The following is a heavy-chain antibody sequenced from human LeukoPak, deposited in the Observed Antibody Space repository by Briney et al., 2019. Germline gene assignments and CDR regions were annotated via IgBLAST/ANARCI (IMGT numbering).Heavy chain of an antibody. CDR1: GFTFSSYS. Sequence: GGSLRLSCAASGFTFSSYSMNWVRQAPGKGLEWVSSISSSSSYIYYADSVKGRFTISRDNAKNSLYLQMNSLRAEDTAVYYCARVYYYDSSGYLGSAAFDIWGQGTMVTVSS. J-gene: IGHJ3*02. V-gene: IGHV3-21*01. D-gene: IGHD3-22*01. CDR3: ARVYYYDSSGYLGSAAFDI. CDR2: ISSSSSYI.